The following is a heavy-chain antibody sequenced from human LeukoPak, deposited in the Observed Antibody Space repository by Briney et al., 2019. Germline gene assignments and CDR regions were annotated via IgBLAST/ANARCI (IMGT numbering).Heavy chain of an antibody. Sequence: PSETLSLTCAVYGGSFSGYYWSWIRQPPGKGLEWIGEINHSGSTNYNPSLKSRVTISVDTSKNQFSLKLSSVTAADTAVYYCARLSNFGGRKPPRRSFDYWGQGTLVTVSS. D-gene: IGHD2/OR15-2a*01. CDR2: INHSGST. CDR3: ARLSNFGGRKPPRRSFDY. J-gene: IGHJ4*02. V-gene: IGHV4-34*01. CDR1: GGSFSGYY.